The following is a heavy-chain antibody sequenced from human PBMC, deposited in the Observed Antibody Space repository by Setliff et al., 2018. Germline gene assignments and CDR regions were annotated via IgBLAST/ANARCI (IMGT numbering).Heavy chain of an antibody. D-gene: IGHD5-12*01. CDR1: GGSISDYY. CDR3: IVAGNYFDY. CDR2: IYYGGST. J-gene: IGHJ4*02. Sequence: LSLTCTVSGGSISDYYWSWIRQAPGKGLEWIGYIYYGGSTNYNPSLNSRVAISVDTSENQFSLRLNSVTAEDTAVYYCIVAGNYFDYWGQGTLVTVSS. V-gene: IGHV4-59*01.